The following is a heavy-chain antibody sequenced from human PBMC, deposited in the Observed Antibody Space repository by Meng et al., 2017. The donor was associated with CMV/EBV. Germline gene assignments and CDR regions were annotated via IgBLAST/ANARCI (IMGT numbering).Heavy chain of an antibody. CDR3: ARGGIAAAGPFDY. J-gene: IGHJ4*02. Sequence: QVQLQQWGAGLLKPSETLSLPCAVYGGSFSGYYWSWIRQPPGKRLEWIGEINHSGSTNYNPSLKSRVTISVDTSKNQFSLKLSSVTAADTAVYYCARGGIAAAGPFDYWGQGTLVTVSS. CDR2: INHSGST. CDR1: GGSFSGYY. V-gene: IGHV4-34*01. D-gene: IGHD6-13*01.